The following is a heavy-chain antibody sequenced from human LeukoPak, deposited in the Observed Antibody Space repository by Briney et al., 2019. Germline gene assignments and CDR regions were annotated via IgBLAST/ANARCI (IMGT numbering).Heavy chain of an antibody. D-gene: IGHD6-13*01. CDR2: ISYDGSNK. Sequence: SGGSLRLSCAASGFTFSSYAMHWVRQAAGKVLEWVAVISYDGSNKYYADSVKARFTISRDNSKNNLYLKMNSLRAEDTAVYYCASIGSRWSDAFDLWGQGTMVTVSS. V-gene: IGHV3-30-3*01. J-gene: IGHJ3*01. CDR1: GFTFSSYA. CDR3: ASIGSRWSDAFDL.